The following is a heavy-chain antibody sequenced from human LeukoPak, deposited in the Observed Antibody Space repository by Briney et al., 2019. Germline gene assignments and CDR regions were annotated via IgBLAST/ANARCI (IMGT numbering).Heavy chain of an antibody. CDR3: ARESGFYASGSRY. V-gene: IGHV1-8*01. J-gene: IGHJ4*02. D-gene: IGHD3-10*01. Sequence: GASVKVSCKTSGYTFTSYDINWVRQATGQGLEWMGWMNTNSGNTAYAQKFQGRVIMTRDTSTGTAYMELSSLRSEDSAVYYCARESGFYASGSRYWGQGTLVTVSS. CDR1: GYTFTSYD. CDR2: MNTNSGNT.